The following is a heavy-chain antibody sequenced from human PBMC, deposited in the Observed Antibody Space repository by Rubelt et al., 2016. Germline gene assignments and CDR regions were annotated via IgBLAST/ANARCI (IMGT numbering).Heavy chain of an antibody. Sequence: QVQLQESGPGLVKPSETLSLTCTVSGDSVISASYYWGWIRQPPGKGLEWIGYIYSSGTPNYNPPLKSRVFISVDTAKNQFSRKLGSVTAADTAGYYCARDQSGSYGVDYWGQGTLVTVSS. CDR1: GDSVISASYY. V-gene: IGHV4-61*01. J-gene: IGHJ4*02. D-gene: IGHD1-26*01. CDR2: IYSSGTP. CDR3: ARDQSGSYGVDY.